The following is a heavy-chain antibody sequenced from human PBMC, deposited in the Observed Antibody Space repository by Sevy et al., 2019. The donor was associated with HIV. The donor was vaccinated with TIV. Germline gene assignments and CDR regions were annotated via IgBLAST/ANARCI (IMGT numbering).Heavy chain of an antibody. J-gene: IGHJ4*02. CDR2: ISAYNGNT. CDR3: ARDWAPGYYYDAIGVKRDYYFDY. Sequence: GESLKISCKASDYTFSTQGFNWVRQAPGQGLEWMGWISAYNGNTKYAQKFQGRVTMTTDTSTSTAYMELRSLTSDDTAGYYCARDWAPGYYYDAIGVKRDYYFDYWGQGTLVTVSS. V-gene: IGHV1-18*01. D-gene: IGHD3-22*01. CDR1: DYTFSTQG.